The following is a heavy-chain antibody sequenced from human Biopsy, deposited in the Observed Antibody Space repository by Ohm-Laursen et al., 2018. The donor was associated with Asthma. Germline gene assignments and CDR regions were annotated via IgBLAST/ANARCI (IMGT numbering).Heavy chain of an antibody. D-gene: IGHD5-18*01. CDR2: ITPIYGIT. CDR3: ARLATRYSYGRIYYSYGMDV. CDR1: GFTFSSYA. J-gene: IGHJ6*02. V-gene: IGHV1-69*13. Sequence: GASVKVSCKSSGFTFSSYAFTWVRQAPGQGLEWLGGITPIYGITDYAQKFQGRLSITADGSTTTAYMELNSLTFEDTAVSFCARLATRYSYGRIYYSYGMDVWGQGTTVTVSS.